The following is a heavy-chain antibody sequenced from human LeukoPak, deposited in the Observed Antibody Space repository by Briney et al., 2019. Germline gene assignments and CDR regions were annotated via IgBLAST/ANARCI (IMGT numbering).Heavy chain of an antibody. V-gene: IGHV4-4*09. D-gene: IGHD4-23*01. CDR2: IYTSGST. CDR1: GGSISSYY. Sequence: SETLSLTCTVSGGSISSYYWGWIRQPPGRGLEWIGYIYTSGSTNYNPSLKSRVTISVDTSKNQLSLKLSSVTAADTAVYYCARLVVDYGGNSGYFDYWGQGTLVTVSS. CDR3: ARLVVDYGGNSGYFDY. J-gene: IGHJ4*02.